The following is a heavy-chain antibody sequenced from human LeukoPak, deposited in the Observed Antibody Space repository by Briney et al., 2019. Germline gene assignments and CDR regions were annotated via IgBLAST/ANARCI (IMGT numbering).Heavy chain of an antibody. V-gene: IGHV3-53*01. CDR3: ANDDIIVGATAFDI. D-gene: IGHD1-26*01. J-gene: IGHJ3*02. Sequence: PGGSLRLSCAASGFIVSSNYMTWVRQAPGKGLEWVSVIHNDGSTYYADSVKGRFTISRDNSKNTLYLQMNSLRAEDTAVYYCANDDIIVGATAFDIWGQGTMVTVSS. CDR1: GFIVSSNY. CDR2: IHNDGST.